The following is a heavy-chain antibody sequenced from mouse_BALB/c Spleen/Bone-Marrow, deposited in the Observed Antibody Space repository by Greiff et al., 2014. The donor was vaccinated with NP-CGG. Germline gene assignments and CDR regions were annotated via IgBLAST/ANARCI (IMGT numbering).Heavy chain of an antibody. Sequence: EVQLQQSGPEVVKPGASVKMSRKASGYTFTSYVMHWVKQKPGQGLEWIGYSNPDNDGTKYNEKFKGKATLTSDKSSSTAYMELSSLTSEDSAVYYCAREDYGSSPYYFDYWGQSTTLTVSS. CDR3: AREDYGSSPYYFDY. V-gene: IGHV1-14*01. J-gene: IGHJ2*01. CDR1: GYTFTSYV. D-gene: IGHD1-1*01. CDR2: SNPDNDGT.